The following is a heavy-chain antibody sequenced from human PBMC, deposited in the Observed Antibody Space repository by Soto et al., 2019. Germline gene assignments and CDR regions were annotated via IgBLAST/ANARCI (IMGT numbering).Heavy chain of an antibody. CDR1: GFTFSSYA. D-gene: IGHD2-21*01. V-gene: IGHV3-30-3*01. J-gene: IGHJ3*02. CDR3: ARDVGGDGRGALDI. CDR2: ISYDGSNK. Sequence: QVQLVESGGGVVQPGRSLRLSCAASGFTFSSYAMHWVRQAPGKGLEWVAVISYDGSNKYYADSVKGRFTISRDNSKNTLYLQMNSLRAEDTAVYYCARDVGGDGRGALDIWGQGTMVTVSS.